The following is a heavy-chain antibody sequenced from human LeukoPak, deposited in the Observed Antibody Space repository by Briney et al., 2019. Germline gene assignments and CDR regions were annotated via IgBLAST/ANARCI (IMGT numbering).Heavy chain of an antibody. CDR1: GFTFSSDW. D-gene: IGHD6-19*01. CDR3: ATHSDWRFDY. Sequence: GGSLRLSCAASGFTFSSDWMSWVRQAPGKGLEWVANINQDGSERNYVDSVKGRFTISRDNAKSSVLLQMNSLGADDTAVYYCATHSDWRFDYWGQGTLVSVSS. CDR2: INQDGSER. V-gene: IGHV3-7*01. J-gene: IGHJ4*02.